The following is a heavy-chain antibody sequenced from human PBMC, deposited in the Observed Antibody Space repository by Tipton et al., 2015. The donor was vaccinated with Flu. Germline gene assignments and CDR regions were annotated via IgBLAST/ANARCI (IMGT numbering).Heavy chain of an antibody. CDR3: VRRDYSNYVSEPKNWFDP. J-gene: IGHJ5*02. D-gene: IGHD4-11*01. V-gene: IGHV5-51*03. CDR1: GYSFSTDW. Sequence: QSGPEVKEPGKSLKISCKASGYSFSTDWIGWVRQMPGKGLEWMGIIYPGDSHTTYSPSFQGQVTISVDRSIDTAYLQWSSLKASDTAMYYCVRRDYSNYVSEPKNWFDPWGQGTLVTVSS. CDR2: IYPGDSHT.